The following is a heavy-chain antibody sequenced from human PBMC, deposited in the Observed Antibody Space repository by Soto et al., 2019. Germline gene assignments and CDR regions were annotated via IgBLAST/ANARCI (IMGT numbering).Heavy chain of an antibody. J-gene: IGHJ6*03. CDR2: IKQDGSEK. D-gene: IGHD1-1*01. CDR1: GFTFSSYW. CDR3: ARTGTTYSYHYYMAV. Sequence: GGSLRLSCAASGFTFSSYWMSWVRQAPGKGLEWVANIKQDGSEKYYVDSVKGRFTISRDNAKNSLYLQMNSLRAEDTAVYYCARTGTTYSYHYYMAVWGKGTSVTVSS. V-gene: IGHV3-7*01.